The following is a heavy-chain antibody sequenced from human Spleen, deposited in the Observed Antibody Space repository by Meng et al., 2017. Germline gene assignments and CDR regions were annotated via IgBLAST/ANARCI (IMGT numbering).Heavy chain of an antibody. CDR3: ARFRPFDY. CDR1: GFIVSTNY. Sequence: GESLKISCAVSGFIVSTNYMSWVRQAPGKGLEWVANINQDGSEKFYVDSVKGRFSISRDNAKNSLYLHVNSLRAEDTAVYYCARFRPFDYWGQGTLVTVSS. CDR2: INQDGSEK. J-gene: IGHJ4*02. V-gene: IGHV3-7*01.